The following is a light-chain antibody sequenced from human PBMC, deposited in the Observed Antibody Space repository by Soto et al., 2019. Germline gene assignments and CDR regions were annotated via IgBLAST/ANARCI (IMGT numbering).Light chain of an antibody. J-gene: IGLJ1*01. Sequence: SYELTQPPSVSVSPGQTASITCSGATLGDKYACWYQQKPGQSPVLVIYQDNKRPSGIPERFSGSNSGNTATLTISGTQAMDEADYYCQAWDSRTYVFGTGTKLTVL. CDR2: QDN. CDR1: TLGDKY. CDR3: QAWDSRTYV. V-gene: IGLV3-1*01.